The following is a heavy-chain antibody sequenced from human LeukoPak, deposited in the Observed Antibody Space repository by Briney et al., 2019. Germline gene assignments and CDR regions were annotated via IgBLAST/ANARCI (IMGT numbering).Heavy chain of an antibody. CDR1: GYSFTSYW. V-gene: IGHV5-51*01. Sequence: GESLKISYKGSGYSFTSYWIGWVRQMPGKGLEWMGIIYPGDSDTRYSPSFQGQVTISADKSISTAYLQWSSLKASDTAMYYCARLPDGTAAVYYFDYWGQGTLVTVSS. CDR3: ARLPDGTAAVYYFDY. CDR2: IYPGDSDT. D-gene: IGHD6-13*01. J-gene: IGHJ4*02.